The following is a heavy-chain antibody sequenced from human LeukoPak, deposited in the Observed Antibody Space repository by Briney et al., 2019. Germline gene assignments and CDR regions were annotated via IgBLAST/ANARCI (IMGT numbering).Heavy chain of an antibody. CDR2: IYSGGST. J-gene: IGHJ4*02. V-gene: IGHV3-66*01. CDR1: GFTVSSNY. D-gene: IGHD1-7*01. Sequence: PGGSLRLSCAASGFTVSSNYMSWVRQAPGKGLEWVSVIYSGGSTYYADSVNGRFTISRDNSKNTLYLQMNSLRAEDTAVYYCARDSFGTTLDYWGRGTLVTVSS. CDR3: ARDSFGTTLDY.